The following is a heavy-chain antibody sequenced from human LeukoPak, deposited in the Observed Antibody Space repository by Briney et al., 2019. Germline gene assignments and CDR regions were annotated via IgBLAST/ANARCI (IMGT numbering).Heavy chain of an antibody. Sequence: PSQTLSLTCTVSGVSISSGEYFWSWIRQPPGKGLEWIGYIHYSGSTSYNPSLKSRVTISVDTSKNQSSLKLSSVTAADTAVYYCAAGVEWFDPWGQGTLVTVSS. J-gene: IGHJ5*02. CDR3: AAGVEWFDP. CDR2: IHYSGST. CDR1: GVSISSGEYF. V-gene: IGHV4-30-4*01. D-gene: IGHD3-10*01.